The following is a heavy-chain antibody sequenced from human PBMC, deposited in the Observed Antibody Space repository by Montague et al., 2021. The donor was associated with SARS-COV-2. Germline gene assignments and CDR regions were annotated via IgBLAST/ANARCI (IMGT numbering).Heavy chain of an antibody. D-gene: IGHD3-10*01. V-gene: IGHV4-39*01. J-gene: IGHJ3*02. CDR2: IYHSGGT. CDR3: ARRPGTFGAAFYI. Sequence: SETLSLTCTVSGGSISSDSFYWGWLRQPPGKGLEWIGLIYHSGGTYNGPSLKRRFSISVDTSKNESSLKVTSVTAADTAVYYCARRPGTFGAAFYIGGLGTMVTVSS. CDR1: GGSISSDSFY.